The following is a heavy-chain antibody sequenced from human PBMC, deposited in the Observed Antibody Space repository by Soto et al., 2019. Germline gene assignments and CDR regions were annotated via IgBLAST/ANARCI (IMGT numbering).Heavy chain of an antibody. CDR1: GGSVTSDEHY. Sequence: PSETLSLTCTVSGGSVTSDEHYWTWIRQSPGKEREWIGYISNSGSTGYNPSLKTRLSMSVDRSKNQFTLILTSVTAAYTAVYFCATGSGSTYGYFDHWGQGTQVTVSS. V-gene: IGHV4-30-4*01. CDR2: ISNSGST. D-gene: IGHD5-18*01. J-gene: IGHJ4*02. CDR3: ATGSGSTYGYFDH.